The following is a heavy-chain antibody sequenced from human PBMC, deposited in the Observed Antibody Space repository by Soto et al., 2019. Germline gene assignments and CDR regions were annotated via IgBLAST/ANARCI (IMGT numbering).Heavy chain of an antibody. CDR2: FDPEDGET. J-gene: IGHJ5*02. Sequence: GASVKFSCKVSGYTLTELSMHWVRPAPGKGLEWMGGFDPEDGETIYAQKFQGRVTMTEDTSTDTAYMELSSLRSEDTAGYYCATSIMITFGGVIVINPLPNWFDPWG. CDR1: GYTLTELS. V-gene: IGHV1-24*01. CDR3: ATSIMITFGGVIVINPLPNWFDP. D-gene: IGHD3-16*02.